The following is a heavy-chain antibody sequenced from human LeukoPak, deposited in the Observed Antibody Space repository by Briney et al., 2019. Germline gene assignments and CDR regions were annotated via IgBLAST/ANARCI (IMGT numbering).Heavy chain of an antibody. D-gene: IGHD6-13*01. CDR2: IASDGSSK. Sequence: ARTLRLTCTASGFSFTSYSMHWVRQAPGKGLKWVDLIASDGSSKYYADSVKGRFTISRDNSKNTLYLQMNSLRTEDTAVYYCARDQGRIAAAGNYLSSGYWGQGTLVTVSS. CDR1: GFSFTSYS. V-gene: IGHV3-30-3*01. J-gene: IGHJ4*02. CDR3: ARDQGRIAAAGNYLSSGY.